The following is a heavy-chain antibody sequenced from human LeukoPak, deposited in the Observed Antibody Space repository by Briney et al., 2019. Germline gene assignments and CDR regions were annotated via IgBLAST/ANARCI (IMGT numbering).Heavy chain of an antibody. J-gene: IGHJ5*02. D-gene: IGHD2-2*01. CDR2: INHSGST. V-gene: IGHV4-34*01. CDR3: ARMKTLYCSTTSCYAPGPAPFDP. Sequence: SETLSLTCAVYGDSFSGYYWSWLRQPRGKGVEWVGEINHSGSTNYNPSLKSRVTISVDPSKTQFSLKLTSVTAADTAVYYCARMKTLYCSTTSCYAPGPAPFDPWGQGTLVTVSS. CDR1: GDSFSGYY.